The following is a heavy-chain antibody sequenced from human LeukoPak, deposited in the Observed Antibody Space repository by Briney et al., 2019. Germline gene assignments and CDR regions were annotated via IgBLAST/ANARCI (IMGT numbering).Heavy chain of an antibody. CDR2: TYYRPKRYN. J-gene: IGHJ5*02. D-gene: IGHD6-13*01. CDR3: ARTGYSSSWSSQYNWFDP. V-gene: IGHV6-1*01. Sequence: SQTPSLTCAIPRDSVSSTIASSNWIRQSPSRGLEWLGRTYYRPKRYNDYAVSVKSRITTNPDTSKNQFSLQLNSVTPEDTAVYYCARTGYSSSWSSQYNWFDPWGQGTLVTVSS. CDR1: RDSVSSTIAS.